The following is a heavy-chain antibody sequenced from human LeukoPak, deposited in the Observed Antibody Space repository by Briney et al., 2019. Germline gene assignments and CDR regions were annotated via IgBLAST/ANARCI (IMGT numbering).Heavy chain of an antibody. CDR2: IYYSGST. CDR3: ARVSLGYCSSTSCPWGAFDI. D-gene: IGHD2-2*01. CDR1: GGSISSGDYY. V-gene: IGHV4-30-4*01. Sequence: KSSETLSLTCTVSGGSISSGDYYWSWIRQPPGKGLECIGYIYYSGSTYYNPSLKSRVTISVDTSKNQFSLKLSSVTAADTAVYYCARVSLGYCSSTSCPWGAFDIWGQGTMVTVSS. J-gene: IGHJ3*02.